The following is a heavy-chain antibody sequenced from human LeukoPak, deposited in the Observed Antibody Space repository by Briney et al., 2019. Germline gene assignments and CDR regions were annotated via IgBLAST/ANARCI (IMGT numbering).Heavy chain of an antibody. V-gene: IGHV3-30*02. D-gene: IGHD2-8*01. Sequence: GGSLRLSCAVSGFTFSNYAMHWVRQAPGKGLEWVASILYDGSNRYYADSVKGRFTMSRAHSENTMFLQMSSLRTEDAAVYYCAKDPLGFCTRATCRYLDSWGQGTLVTVSS. CDR3: AKDPLGFCTRATCRYLDS. CDR1: GFTFSNYA. CDR2: ILYDGSNR. J-gene: IGHJ4*02.